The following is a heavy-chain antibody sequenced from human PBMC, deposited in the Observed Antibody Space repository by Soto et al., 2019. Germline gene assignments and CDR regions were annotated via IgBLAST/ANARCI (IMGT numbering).Heavy chain of an antibody. V-gene: IGHV3-7*01. CDR3: ARGVATVIPSHFDY. D-gene: IGHD4-17*01. CDR2: IKQDGSEK. Sequence: EVQLVESGGGLVQPGGSLRLSCAASGFTFSSYWMSWVRQAPGKGLEWVANIKQDGSEKYYVDSVKGRFTISRDNAKNSLYLQMNCLRAEDTAVYYCARGVATVIPSHFDYWGQGTLVTVSS. CDR1: GFTFSSYW. J-gene: IGHJ4*02.